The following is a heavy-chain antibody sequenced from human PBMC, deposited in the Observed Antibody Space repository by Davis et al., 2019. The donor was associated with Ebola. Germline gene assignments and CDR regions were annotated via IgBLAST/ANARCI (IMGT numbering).Heavy chain of an antibody. CDR2: IYYSEST. CDR3: AREGTIAGAARLFGGNWFDP. J-gene: IGHJ5*02. V-gene: IGHV4-34*09. CDR1: GGSFSGYY. Sequence: SETLSLTCAVYGGSFSGYYWSWIRQPPGKGLEWIGYIYYSESTYYNPSLKSRVTISVDTSKNQFSLKLSSVTAADTAVYYCAREGTIAGAARLFGGNWFDPWGQGTLVTVSS. D-gene: IGHD6-6*01.